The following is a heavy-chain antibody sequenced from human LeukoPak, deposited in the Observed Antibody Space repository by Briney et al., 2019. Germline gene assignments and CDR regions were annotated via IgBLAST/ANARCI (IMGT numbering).Heavy chain of an antibody. CDR2: IKEDGSEK. CDR3: AREYGYYFDS. J-gene: IGHJ4*02. Sequence: GGSLRLSCAASGFTFSSYSMTWVRQVPGKGLEWVANIKEDGSEKYYVDSVTGRFTISRDNAKNLLYLQMNSLRAEDTAVYFCAREYGYYFDSWGQGTLVTVSS. V-gene: IGHV3-7*01. D-gene: IGHD3-22*01. CDR1: GFTFSSYS.